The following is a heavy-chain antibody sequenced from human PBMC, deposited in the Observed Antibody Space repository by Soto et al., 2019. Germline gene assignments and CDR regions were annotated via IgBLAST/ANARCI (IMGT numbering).Heavy chain of an antibody. CDR1: GFTFSDYY. CDR2: ISSSSSYT. D-gene: IGHD4-17*01. J-gene: IGHJ3*02. Sequence: QVQLVESGGGLVKPGGSLRLSCAASGFTFSDYYMSWIRQAPGKGLEWVSYISSSSSYTNYADSVKGRFTISRDNAKNSLYLQMNSLRAEDTAVYYCASAHDYGDSGDAFDIWGQGTMVTVSS. V-gene: IGHV3-11*05. CDR3: ASAHDYGDSGDAFDI.